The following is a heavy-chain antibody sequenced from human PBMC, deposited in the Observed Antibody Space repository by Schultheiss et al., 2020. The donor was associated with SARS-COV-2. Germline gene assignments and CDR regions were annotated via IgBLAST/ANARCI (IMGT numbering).Heavy chain of an antibody. CDR2: ISGSGGST. J-gene: IGHJ3*02. CDR3: ARGGGYFAFDI. CDR1: GFTFSNYA. D-gene: IGHD1-1*01. Sequence: GGSLRLSCAASGFTFSNYAMSWVRQAPGKGLEWVSAISGSGGSTYYADSVKGRFTISRDNAKNSLYLQMNSLRAEDTAVYYCARGGGYFAFDIWGQGTMVTVSS. V-gene: IGHV3-23*01.